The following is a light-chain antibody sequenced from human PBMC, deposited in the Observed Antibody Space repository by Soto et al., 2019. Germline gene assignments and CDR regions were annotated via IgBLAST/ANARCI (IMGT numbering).Light chain of an antibody. CDR1: SSDVGGYNF. J-gene: IGLJ1*01. V-gene: IGLV2-11*01. CDR3: CSYVGSHTDV. CDR2: DVN. Sequence: QSVLTQPRSVSGSPGQSVTISCIGTSSDVGGYNFVSWYQQHPGKAPKLMIYDVNERPSGVPDRFSGSKSGNTASLTISGLQAEDEADYYCCSYVGSHTDVFGTGTKLTVL.